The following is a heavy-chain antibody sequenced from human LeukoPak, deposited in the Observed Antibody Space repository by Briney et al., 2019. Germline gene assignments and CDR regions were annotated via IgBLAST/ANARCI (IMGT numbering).Heavy chain of an antibody. D-gene: IGHD2-15*01. CDR2: ISGSGGTT. V-gene: IGHV3-23*01. CDR1: GFTFSSYG. Sequence: GGTLRLSCAASGFTFSSYGMSWVRQAPGKGLEWVSAISGSGGTTYYADSVKGRFTISRDNSKNTLYLQMNSLRAEDTAIYYCAKNGDRGAYCTGGTCYPYFYYYMDVWGKGTTVTI. J-gene: IGHJ6*03. CDR3: AKNGDRGAYCTGGTCYPYFYYYMDV.